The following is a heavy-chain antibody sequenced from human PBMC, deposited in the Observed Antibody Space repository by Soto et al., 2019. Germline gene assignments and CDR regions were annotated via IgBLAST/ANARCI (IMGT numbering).Heavy chain of an antibody. Sequence: SVKVSCKASGFTFTSSAVQWVRQARGQRLEWIGWIVVGSGNTNYAQKFQERVTITRDMSTSTAYMELSSLRSEDTAVYYCAADGGAVAPLYYYGMDVWGQGTTVTVSS. J-gene: IGHJ6*02. CDR2: IVVGSGNT. CDR1: GFTFTSSA. V-gene: IGHV1-58*01. CDR3: AADGGAVAPLYYYGMDV. D-gene: IGHD6-19*01.